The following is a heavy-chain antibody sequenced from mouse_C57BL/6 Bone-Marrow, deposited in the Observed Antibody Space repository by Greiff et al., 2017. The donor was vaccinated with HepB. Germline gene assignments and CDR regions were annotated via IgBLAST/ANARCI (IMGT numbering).Heavy chain of an antibody. D-gene: IGHD2-4*01. J-gene: IGHJ3*01. CDR3: ARPRYDYDNWFAY. CDR2: ISSGSSTI. Sequence: DVKLVESGGGLVKPGGSLKLSCAASGFTFSDYGMHWVRQAPEKGLEWVAYISSGSSTIYYADTVKGRFTISRDNAKNTLFLQMTSLRSEDTAMYYCARPRYDYDNWFAYWGQGTLVTVSA. V-gene: IGHV5-17*01. CDR1: GFTFSDYG.